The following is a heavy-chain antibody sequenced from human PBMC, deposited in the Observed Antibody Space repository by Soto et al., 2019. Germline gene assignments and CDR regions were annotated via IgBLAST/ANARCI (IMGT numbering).Heavy chain of an antibody. D-gene: IGHD6-6*01. Sequence: QVQLVESGGGVVQPGRSLRLSCAASGFTFSGYGMHWVRQAPGKGLEWVAVIWYDGSNKYYADSVKGRFTISRDNPKNTLYLQMNSLRAEDTAVYYCARDRIAARATFDYWGQGTLVTVSS. J-gene: IGHJ4*02. CDR2: IWYDGSNK. CDR3: ARDRIAARATFDY. CDR1: GFTFSGYG. V-gene: IGHV3-33*01.